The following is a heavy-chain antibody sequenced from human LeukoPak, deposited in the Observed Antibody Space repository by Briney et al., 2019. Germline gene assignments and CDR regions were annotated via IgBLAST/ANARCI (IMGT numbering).Heavy chain of an antibody. J-gene: IGHJ4*02. V-gene: IGHV3-23*01. D-gene: IGHD6-19*01. CDR1: GFAFSSYA. Sequence: PGGSLRLSCTASGFAFSSYAMSWVRQAPGKGLEWVSAISGSGGSTYYADSVKGRFTISRDNSKNTLYLQTNSLRAEDTAVYYCAKVAGKSFDYWGQGTLVTVSS. CDR3: AKVAGKSFDY. CDR2: ISGSGGST.